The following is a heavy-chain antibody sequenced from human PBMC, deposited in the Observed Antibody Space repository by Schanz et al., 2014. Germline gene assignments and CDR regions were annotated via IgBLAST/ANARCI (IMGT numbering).Heavy chain of an antibody. Sequence: VQLVESGGGVVQPGRSLRLSCAASGFTFSSYAMSWVRQAPGKGLEWVSTIGTSGGTNYAESVKGRFTISRDNSKNTLYLQMNSLRAEDTAVYYCAKGRFGELSAFDIWGQGTTVTVSS. CDR1: GFTFSSYA. J-gene: IGHJ3*02. CDR3: AKGRFGELSAFDI. CDR2: IGTSGGT. D-gene: IGHD3-10*01. V-gene: IGHV3-23*04.